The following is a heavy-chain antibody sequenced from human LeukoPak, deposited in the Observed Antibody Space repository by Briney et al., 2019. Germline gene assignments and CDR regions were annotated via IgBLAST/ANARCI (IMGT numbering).Heavy chain of an antibody. Sequence: KPSQTLSLTCAVSGGSISSGGYSWSWIRQPPGKGLEWIGYIYHSGSTYYNPSLKSRVTISVDRSKNQFSLKLSSVTAADTAVYYCAREVVEYYYDSGAFDIWGQGSMVTVSS. CDR2: IYHSGST. V-gene: IGHV4-30-2*01. J-gene: IGHJ3*02. D-gene: IGHD3-22*01. CDR3: AREVVEYYYDSGAFDI. CDR1: GGSISSGGYS.